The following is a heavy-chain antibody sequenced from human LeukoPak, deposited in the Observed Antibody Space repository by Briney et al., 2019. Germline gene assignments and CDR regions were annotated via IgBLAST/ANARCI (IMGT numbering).Heavy chain of an antibody. CDR3: AKEGGYDYVWGSYRYTNYYFDY. CDR2: ISYDGSNK. V-gene: IGHV3-30*18. J-gene: IGHJ4*02. Sequence: GRSLRLSCAASGFTFSSYGMHWVRQAPGKGLEWVAVISYDGSNKYYADSVKGRFTISRDNSKNTLYLQMNSLRAEDTAVYYCAKEGGYDYVWGSYRYTNYYFDYWGRGTLVTVSS. CDR1: GFTFSSYG. D-gene: IGHD3-16*02.